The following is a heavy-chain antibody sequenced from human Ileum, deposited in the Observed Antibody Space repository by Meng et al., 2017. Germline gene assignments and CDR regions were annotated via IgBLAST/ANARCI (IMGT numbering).Heavy chain of an antibody. D-gene: IGHD2-15*01. CDR3: VRHGGKYFDS. V-gene: IGHV4-4*01. J-gene: IGHJ4*02. Sequence: VQRQEAGERLVGLRGTLSLTCTVYGGSVESGFYWSGVRRSPGKGLGWIGQIYLAGSPNYNPSLESRVTISVDKSKNQFSLRLTSVTAADTAIFSCVRHGGKYFDSWGQGTLVTVSS. CDR2: IYLAGSP. CDR1: GGSVESGFY.